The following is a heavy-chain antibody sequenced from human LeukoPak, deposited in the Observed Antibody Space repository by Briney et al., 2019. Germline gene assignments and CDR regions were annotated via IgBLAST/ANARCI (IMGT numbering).Heavy chain of an antibody. CDR1: GYTFTSYG. D-gene: IGHD1-26*01. J-gene: IGHJ4*02. CDR3: ARPNSGSWGDYFDY. Sequence: ASVKVSCKASGYTFTSYGIRWVRPAPGQGLEWMGWISAYNGNTNYAQKLQGRVTMTTDTSTSTAYMELRSLRSDDTAVYYCARPNSGSWGDYFDYWGQGTLITVSS. V-gene: IGHV1-18*01. CDR2: ISAYNGNT.